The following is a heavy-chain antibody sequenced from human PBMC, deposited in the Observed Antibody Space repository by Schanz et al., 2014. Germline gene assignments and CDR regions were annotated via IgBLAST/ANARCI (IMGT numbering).Heavy chain of an antibody. J-gene: IGHJ3*02. CDR2: IIPILDKT. D-gene: IGHD3-10*01. CDR1: GGTFSIST. Sequence: QVQLVQSGAEVKKPGSSVKVSCKASGGTFSISTLTWVRQAPGQGLEWMGRIIPILDKTNYAQKFQGRVTMTADKSTSTVYMEVSGLRAEDTAVYYCAKGRFGELSAFDIWGQGTMVTVSS. V-gene: IGHV1-69*08. CDR3: AKGRFGELSAFDI.